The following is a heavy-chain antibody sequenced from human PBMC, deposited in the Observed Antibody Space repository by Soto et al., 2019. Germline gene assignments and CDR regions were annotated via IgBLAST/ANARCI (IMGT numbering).Heavy chain of an antibody. D-gene: IGHD3-10*01. V-gene: IGHV4-34*01. Sequence: SETLSLTCAVYGGSFSGYYWSWIRQPPGKGLEWIGEINHSGSTNYNPSLKSRVTISVDTSKNQFSLKLSSVTAADTAVYYCARTSSGSGSYNWGQGTLVTVSS. CDR1: GGSFSGYY. CDR3: ARTSSGSGSYN. J-gene: IGHJ4*02. CDR2: INHSGST.